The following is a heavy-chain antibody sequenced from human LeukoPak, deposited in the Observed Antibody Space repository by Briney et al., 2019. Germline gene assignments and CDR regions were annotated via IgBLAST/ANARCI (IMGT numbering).Heavy chain of an antibody. J-gene: IGHJ4*02. CDR3: AGYHWNSGVVY. V-gene: IGHV3-11*01. CDR1: GCTFSDYA. CDR2: ISRSGETI. Sequence: GGSLRLSCAASGCTFSDYAMSWVRQARGQGVEGVSYISRSGETIDYAASVKGRFSISRDNAKNSLYLQMNSLRAEDTAVYYCAGYHWNSGVVYWGQGTLVTVSS. D-gene: IGHD1-7*01.